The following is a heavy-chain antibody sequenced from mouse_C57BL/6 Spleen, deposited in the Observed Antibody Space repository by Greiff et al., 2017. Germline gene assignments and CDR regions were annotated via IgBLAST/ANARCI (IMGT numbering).Heavy chain of an antibody. CDR2: IDPSDSET. D-gene: IGHD2-2*01. CDR1: GYTFTSYW. CDR3: ARGPMVTTRYYYAMDD. J-gene: IGHJ4*01. V-gene: IGHV1-52*01. Sequence: VQLQQPGAELVRPGSSVKLSCKASGYTFTSYWMHWVKQRPIQGLEWIGNIDPSDSETHYNPKLKDKAPLTVDKSSNTAYMQLSSLTSEDSAVYYCARGPMVTTRYYYAMDDWGKGTSVTVSS.